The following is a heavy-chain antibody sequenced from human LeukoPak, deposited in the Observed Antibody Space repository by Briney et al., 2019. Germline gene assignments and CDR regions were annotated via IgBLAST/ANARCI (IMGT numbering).Heavy chain of an antibody. D-gene: IGHD5-12*01. CDR1: GGSISRSSYY. CDR3: ARYRGYDSMAFDY. J-gene: IGHJ4*02. Sequence: SETLSLTCTVSGGSISRSSYYWGWIRQPPGKGLEWIGSIYYSGSTYYNPSLKSRVTISVDTSKNQFSLKLSSVTAADTAVYYCARYRGYDSMAFDYWGQGTLVTVSS. CDR2: IYYSGST. V-gene: IGHV4-39*07.